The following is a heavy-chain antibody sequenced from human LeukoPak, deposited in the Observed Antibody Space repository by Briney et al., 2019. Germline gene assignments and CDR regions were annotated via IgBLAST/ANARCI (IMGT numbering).Heavy chain of an antibody. D-gene: IGHD1-26*01. CDR1: GGSISSISYY. V-gene: IGHV4-39*01. J-gene: IGHJ4*02. CDR3: ARQGVVGATGFDY. Sequence: SKTLSLTCSVSGGSISSISYYWGWIRQPPGKGLEWIGNIYSSGSTYNNPSLKSRVIISVDTSKNQFSLKLTSVTAADTAVYYCARQGVVGATGFDYWGQGTLVTVSS. CDR2: IYSSGST.